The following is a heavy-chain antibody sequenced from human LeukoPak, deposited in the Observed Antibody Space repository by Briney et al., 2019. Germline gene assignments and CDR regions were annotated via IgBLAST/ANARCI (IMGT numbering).Heavy chain of an antibody. J-gene: IGHJ5*02. CDR1: GFTFGDYG. CDR3: TRDQGYCSSTSCYHGFDP. D-gene: IGHD2-2*01. V-gene: IGHV3-49*03. Sequence: PGRSLRLSCTASGFTFGDYGMSWFRQAPGKGLEWVGFIRSKAYGGTTEYAASVKGRFSISRDDSKSIAYLQMNSLKTEDTAVYYCTRDQGYCSSTSCYHGFDPWGQGTLVTVSS. CDR2: IRSKAYGGTT.